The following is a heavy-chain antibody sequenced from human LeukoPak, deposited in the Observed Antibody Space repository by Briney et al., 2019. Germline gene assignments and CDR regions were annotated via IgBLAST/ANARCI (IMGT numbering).Heavy chain of an antibody. J-gene: IGHJ4*02. D-gene: IGHD2-15*01. CDR3: AAGYYSGGSCYRDFDY. Sequence: SVKVSFKASGFTFTSSAVQWVRQARGQRLEWIGWIVVGSGNTNYAQEFQERVTITRDMSTSTAYMELSSLRSEDTAVYYCAAGYYSGGSCYRDFDYWGQGTLVTVSS. CDR2: IVVGSGNT. CDR1: GFTFTSSA. V-gene: IGHV1-58*01.